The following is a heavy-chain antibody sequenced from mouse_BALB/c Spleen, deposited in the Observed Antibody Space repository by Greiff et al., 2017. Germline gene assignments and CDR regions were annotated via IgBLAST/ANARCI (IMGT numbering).Heavy chain of an antibody. CDR2: INSNGGST. J-gene: IGHJ4*01. Sequence: EVHLVESGGGFVQPGGSLKLSCAASGFTFSSYGMSWVRQTPDKRLELVATINSNGGSTYYPDSVKGRFTISRDNAKNTLYLQMSSLKSEDTAMYYCARDGPYYYAMDYWGQGTSVTVSS. CDR3: ARDGPYYYAMDY. CDR1: GFTFSSYG. V-gene: IGHV5-6-3*01.